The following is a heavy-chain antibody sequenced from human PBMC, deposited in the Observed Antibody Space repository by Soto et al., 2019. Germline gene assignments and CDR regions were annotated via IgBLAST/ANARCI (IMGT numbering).Heavy chain of an antibody. V-gene: IGHV3-13*05. Sequence: EVQLVESGGGSVQPGESLRLSCAASGFSFRDYDMHWVRQRKGKGLEWVSALGAARDPYYVGSVKGRFSVSRDNAQNYLFLQMNNLRADDTSVYFCARAYLGRLPRRADYYYAMDVWGRGTTVTVSS. J-gene: IGHJ6*02. CDR1: GFSFRDYD. D-gene: IGHD1-26*01. CDR3: ARAYLGRLPRRADYYYAMDV. CDR2: LGAARDP.